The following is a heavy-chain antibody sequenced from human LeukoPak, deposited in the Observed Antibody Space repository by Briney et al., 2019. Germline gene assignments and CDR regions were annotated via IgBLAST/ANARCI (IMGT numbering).Heavy chain of an antibody. J-gene: IGHJ4*02. CDR1: GGSISSYY. CDR3: ARSGGAYRSFDY. V-gene: IGHV4-59*01. CDR2: IYYSGTT. Sequence: SETLSLTCTVSGGSISSYYWSWIRQPPGKGLEWIGYIYYSGTTDYNPSLKSRVTISVDTSNNQFSLKVSSVTAADTAVYYCARSGGAYRSFDYGGQGTLVPVSS. D-gene: IGHD1-14*01.